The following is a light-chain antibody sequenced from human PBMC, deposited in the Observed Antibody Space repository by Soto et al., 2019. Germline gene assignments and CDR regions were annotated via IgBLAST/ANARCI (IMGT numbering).Light chain of an antibody. CDR1: QSVSSNY. V-gene: IGKV3-20*01. CDR2: GAS. J-gene: IGKJ2*02. CDR3: QQYGTSLCT. Sequence: EIVLTQSPGTLSLSPGERATLSCRASQSVSSNYLAWYQHKPSQAPRLLIYGASSRATGIPDRFSGSGSGTDFPLTISRLEPEDFALYFCQQYGTSLCTFGQGTKLEIK.